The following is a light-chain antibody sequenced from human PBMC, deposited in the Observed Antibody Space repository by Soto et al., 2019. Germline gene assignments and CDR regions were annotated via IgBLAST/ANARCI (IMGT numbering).Light chain of an antibody. V-gene: IGLV2-14*01. CDR3: FSYTTSSTLV. CDR2: EVS. J-gene: IGLJ3*02. CDR1: SNNVGGYNY. Sequence: QYALTQPASVSGSPGQSITISCTGTSNNVGGYNYVSWYQQHPAKAPKLMIYEVSNRPSGVSHRFSGSKSGNTASLTISGLQAEDEADYYCFSYTTSSTLVFGGGTKVTGL.